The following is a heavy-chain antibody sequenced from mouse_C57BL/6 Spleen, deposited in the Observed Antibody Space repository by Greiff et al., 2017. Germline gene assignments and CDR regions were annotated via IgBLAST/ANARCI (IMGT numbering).Heavy chain of an antibody. J-gene: IGHJ2*01. Sequence: QVQLQQSDAELVKPGASVKISCKVSGYTFTDHTIHWMKQRPEQGLEWIGYIYPRDGSPKYNEQFKGKATLTADKSSSPASMQLNRLTSADSAVYFCARQRGPNLYYFDDWGQGTTRTVSS. D-gene: IGHD4-1*01. V-gene: IGHV1-78*01. CDR2: IYPRDGSP. CDR1: GYTFTDHT. CDR3: ARQRGPNLYYFDD.